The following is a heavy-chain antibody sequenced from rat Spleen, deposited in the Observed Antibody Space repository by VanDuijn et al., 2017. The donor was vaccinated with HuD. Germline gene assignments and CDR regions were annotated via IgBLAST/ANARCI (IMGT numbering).Heavy chain of an antibody. D-gene: IGHD1-1*01. V-gene: IGHV5-29*01. Sequence: EVQLVESGGGLVQPGRSLKLSCAASGFTFSNYWMYWVRQAPGKGLEWVATINYDGDVTYYRDSVKGRFTISRDNAKSTLYLQMDSLRSEDTATYYCARQDYYSGDPYYFDYWGQGVMVTVSS. CDR2: INYDGDVT. CDR3: ARQDYYSGDPYYFDY. J-gene: IGHJ2*01. CDR1: GFTFSNYW.